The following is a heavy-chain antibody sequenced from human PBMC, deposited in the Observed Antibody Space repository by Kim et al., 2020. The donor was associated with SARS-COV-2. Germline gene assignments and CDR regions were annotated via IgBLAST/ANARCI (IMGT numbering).Heavy chain of an antibody. D-gene: IGHD3-22*01. Sequence: GESLKISCKGSGYSFTSYWIGWVRQMPGKGLEWMGIIYPGDSDTRYSPSFQGQVTISADKSISTAYLQWSSLKASDTAMYYCARQGSSGYSDDYYYYGMDVWGQGTTVTVSS. V-gene: IGHV5-51*01. J-gene: IGHJ6*02. CDR1: GYSFTSYW. CDR3: ARQGSSGYSDDYYYYGMDV. CDR2: IYPGDSDT.